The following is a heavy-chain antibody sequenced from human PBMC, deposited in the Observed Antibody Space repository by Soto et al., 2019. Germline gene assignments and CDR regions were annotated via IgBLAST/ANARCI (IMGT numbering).Heavy chain of an antibody. Sequence: PSETLSLTCTVSGDSISAYSWSWIRQPPGKGLEWIGYIHYSGSTNYNLSLKSRVTVSVDTSKNQFFLKVTSVIAADTAVYYCARHHRFCSGNSCYALDFWGQGTLVTVSS. CDR2: IHYSGST. D-gene: IGHD2-15*01. CDR3: ARHHRFCSGNSCYALDF. CDR1: GDSISAYS. J-gene: IGHJ4*02. V-gene: IGHV4-59*08.